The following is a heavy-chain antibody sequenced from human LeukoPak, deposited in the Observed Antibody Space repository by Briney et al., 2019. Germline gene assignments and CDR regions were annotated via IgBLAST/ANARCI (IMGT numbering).Heavy chain of an antibody. CDR3: ARDLSGYDYYFDY. Sequence: SSETLSLTCTVSGGSISSGGYYWSWIRQHPGKGLEWIGYIYYSGSTYYSPSLKSRVTISVDTSKNQFSLKLSSVTAADTAVYYCARDLSGYDYYFDYWGQGTLVTVSS. V-gene: IGHV4-31*03. D-gene: IGHD5-12*01. CDR1: GGSISSGGYY. CDR2: IYYSGST. J-gene: IGHJ4*02.